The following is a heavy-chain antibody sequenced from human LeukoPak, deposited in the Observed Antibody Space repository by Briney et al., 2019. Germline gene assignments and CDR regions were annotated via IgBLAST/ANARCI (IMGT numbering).Heavy chain of an antibody. Sequence: SETLSLTCAVYGGSFSGYYWSWIRQPPGKGLEWIGEINHSGSTNYNPSLKSRVTISVDTSKNQFSLKLSSVTAADTAAYYCARGVAPGIVVVPAATRGLDYWGQGTLVTVSS. J-gene: IGHJ4*02. D-gene: IGHD2-2*01. CDR3: ARGVAPGIVVVPAATRGLDY. CDR2: INHSGST. V-gene: IGHV4-34*01. CDR1: GGSFSGYY.